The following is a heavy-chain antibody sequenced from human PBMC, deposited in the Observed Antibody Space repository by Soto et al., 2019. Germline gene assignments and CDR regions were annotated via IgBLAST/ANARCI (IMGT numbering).Heavy chain of an antibody. V-gene: IGHV1-18*01. D-gene: IGHD4-17*01. Sequence: QVQLVQSGAEVKKPGASVKVSCKASGYTFTSYGISWVRQAPGQGLEWMGWISAYNGNTNYAQKLQGRVTMTTDTSTSTAYMELRSLRSDDTAVYYGAREDGDYYYYYGMDVWGQGTTVTVSS. CDR2: ISAYNGNT. CDR3: AREDGDYYYYYGMDV. J-gene: IGHJ6*02. CDR1: GYTFTSYG.